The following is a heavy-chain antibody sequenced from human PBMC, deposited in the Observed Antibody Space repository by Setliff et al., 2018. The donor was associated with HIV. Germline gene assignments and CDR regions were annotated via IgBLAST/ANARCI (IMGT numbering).Heavy chain of an antibody. CDR3: ARDVHWSGPYYYSYYYMDV. V-gene: IGHV4-38-2*02. CDR2: IHQSGST. J-gene: IGHJ6*03. CDR1: GYSISSGYY. D-gene: IGHD3-3*01. Sequence: PSETLSLTCTVSGYSISSGYYWGWLRQPPGKGLEWIGSIHQSGSTYYNPSLTSRVTISVDTSKNQFSLKLNSVTAADTAVYYCARDVHWSGPYYYSYYYMDVWGTGTTVTVSS.